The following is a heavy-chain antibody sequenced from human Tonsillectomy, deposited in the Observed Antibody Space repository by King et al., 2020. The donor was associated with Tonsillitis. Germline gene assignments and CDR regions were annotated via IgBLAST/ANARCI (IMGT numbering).Heavy chain of an antibody. CDR3: ARDYAAFRSTWGWQCYCMDV. V-gene: IGHV4-4*07. J-gene: IGHJ6*02. CDR2: IYNSGST. Sequence: QLQESGPGLVKPSETLSLTCTVAGGSISSFYWSWIRQPAGKGLEWIGRIYNSGSTNYNPSLKSRVTMSVDNSKNQFSLKLSSVTAADTAVYYCARDYAAFRSTWGWQCYCMDVWGQGTTVTVSS. CDR1: GGSISSFY. D-gene: IGHD3-16*01.